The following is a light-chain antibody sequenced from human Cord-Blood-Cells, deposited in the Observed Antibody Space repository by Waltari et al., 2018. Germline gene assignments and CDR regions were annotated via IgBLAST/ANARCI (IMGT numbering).Light chain of an antibody. CDR2: AAS. CDR3: QQYYSYPYT. Sequence: AIRPTQSPSSLSASTGDRVTITRRASQGISSYLAWYQQKPGKAPKLLIYAASTLQSGVPSRFSGSGSGTDFTLTISCLQSEDFATYYCQQYYSYPYTFGQGTKLEIK. CDR1: QGISSY. V-gene: IGKV1-8*01. J-gene: IGKJ2*01.